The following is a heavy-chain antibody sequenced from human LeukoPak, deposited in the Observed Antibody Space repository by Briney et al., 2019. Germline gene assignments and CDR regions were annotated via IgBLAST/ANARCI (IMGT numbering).Heavy chain of an antibody. V-gene: IGHV4-31*03. CDR2: IYYSGST. J-gene: IGHJ6*02. Sequence: SETLSLTCTVSGGSISSVDYYWSWIRQYPGKGLEWIGYIYYSGSTYYNPSLKSRVTISVDTSKNQFSLKLSSVTAADTAVYYCARDPLYYYGSGNDYYYYGMDVWGQGTTVTVSS. D-gene: IGHD3-10*01. CDR3: ARDPLYYYGSGNDYYYYGMDV. CDR1: GGSISSVDYY.